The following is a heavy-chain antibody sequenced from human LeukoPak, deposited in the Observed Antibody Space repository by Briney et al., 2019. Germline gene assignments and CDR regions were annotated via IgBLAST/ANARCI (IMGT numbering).Heavy chain of an antibody. CDR1: GGSFSSYY. V-gene: IGHV4-4*07. J-gene: IGHJ6*03. D-gene: IGHD3-10*01. Sequence: SEXLSXTCTVSGGSFSSYYWSWIRQPAGKGLEGIGRIYTSGSTHYNPSLKSRVPMSVDTSNNQFSLKLSSLTAADKAVYYCARDRGAHLYYYYYMDVWGKGTTVTVSS. CDR3: ARDRGAHLYYYYYMDV. CDR2: IYTSGST.